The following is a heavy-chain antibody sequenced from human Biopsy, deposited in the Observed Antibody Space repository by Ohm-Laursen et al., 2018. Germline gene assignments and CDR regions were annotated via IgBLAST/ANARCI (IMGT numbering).Heavy chain of an antibody. D-gene: IGHD1-14*01. J-gene: IGHJ5*02. CDR3: TRDRDRRGWFDP. Sequence: GTLSLTCSVSGGSPSSYSWSWIRQPAGKGLEWIGQIYTGGITNYNPSLKSRVTMSVDTSKNKFSLRVSSVTAADTAVYYCTRDRDRRGWFDPWGQGTLVTVSS. V-gene: IGHV4-4*07. CDR2: IYTGGIT. CDR1: GGSPSSYS.